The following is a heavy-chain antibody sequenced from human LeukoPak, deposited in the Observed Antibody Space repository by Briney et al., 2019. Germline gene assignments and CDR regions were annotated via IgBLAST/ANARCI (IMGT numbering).Heavy chain of an antibody. V-gene: IGHV3-30*02. CDR3: PKDGDVEQWLVRAFGY. Sequence: GGSLRPSCAASGFTFSSYGMHWVRQAPGRGLEWVAFIRYDGSNKYYADSVKGRFTISRDNSKNTLYLQMNSLRPEDTAVYYCPKDGDVEQWLVRAFGYWGQGTLVTVSS. D-gene: IGHD6-19*01. CDR2: IRYDGSNK. CDR1: GFTFSSYG. J-gene: IGHJ4*02.